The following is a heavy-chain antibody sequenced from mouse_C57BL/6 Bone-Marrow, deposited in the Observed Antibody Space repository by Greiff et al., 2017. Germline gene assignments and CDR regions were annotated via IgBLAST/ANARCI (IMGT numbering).Heavy chain of an antibody. Sequence: VQLKESGPELVKPGDSVKISCKASGYSFTGYFMNWVMQSHGKSLEWIGRINPYNGDTFYNQKFKGKATLTVDKSSSTAHMELRSLTSEDSAVYYCARVNYYGSSYFDYWGQGTTLTVSS. CDR2: INPYNGDT. J-gene: IGHJ2*01. V-gene: IGHV1-20*01. CDR1: GYSFTGYF. D-gene: IGHD1-1*01. CDR3: ARVNYYGSSYFDY.